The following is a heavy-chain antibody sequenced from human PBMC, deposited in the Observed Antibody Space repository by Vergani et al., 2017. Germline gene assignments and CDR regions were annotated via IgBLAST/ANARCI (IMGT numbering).Heavy chain of an antibody. Sequence: QVQLVQSGAEVKKPGASVKVSCKASGYTFTSYGISWVRQAPGQGLEWMGWISAYNGNTNYAQKLQGRVTMTTDTSTSTAYMELRSLRSDDTAVYYCARGSCSSTSCPLTNYYYYYMDVWGKGTTVTVSS. V-gene: IGHV1-18*01. J-gene: IGHJ6*03. CDR3: ARGSCSSTSCPLTNYYYYYMDV. D-gene: IGHD2-2*01. CDR1: GYTFTSYG. CDR2: ISAYNGNT.